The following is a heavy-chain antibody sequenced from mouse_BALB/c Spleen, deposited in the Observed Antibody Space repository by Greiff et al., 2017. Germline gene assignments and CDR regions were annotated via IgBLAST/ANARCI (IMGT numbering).Heavy chain of an antibody. Sequence: QVQLQQSGAELVRPGVSVKLSCTGSGYTFTDYALPWVQQSPAKSLEWIGVISTYYGEASYNQKFKGKATMTVDKSSSTAYMELARLTSEASAIYYCARLGPYEYDDYAMDYWGQGTSVTVSS. J-gene: IGHJ4*01. CDR3: ARLGPYEYDDYAMDY. D-gene: IGHD2-4*01. V-gene: IGHV1S137*01. CDR1: GYTFTDYA. CDR2: ISTYYGEA.